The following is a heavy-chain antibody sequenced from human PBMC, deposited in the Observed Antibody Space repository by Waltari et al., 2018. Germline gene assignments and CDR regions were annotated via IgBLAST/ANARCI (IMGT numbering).Heavy chain of an antibody. CDR3: ARIPDYIDY. V-gene: IGHV3-21*04. D-gene: IGHD3-10*01. CDR2: ISSESTCI. CDR1: GFTFSLYT. Sequence: DVVLVESGGGLVKPGGSLRLSCAASGFTFSLYTMIWVRQAPGKGPERVEPISSESTCIYYADSVRGRFTVSGDNAKNLVSLQMNTRGAEYSGLYVCARIPDYIDYWGQGTLVTVSS. J-gene: IGHJ4*02.